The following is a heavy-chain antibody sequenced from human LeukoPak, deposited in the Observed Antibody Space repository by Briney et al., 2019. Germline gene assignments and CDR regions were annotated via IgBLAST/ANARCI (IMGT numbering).Heavy chain of an antibody. J-gene: IGHJ4*02. Sequence: SETLSLTCTVSGGTISSYYWSWIRQPPGKGLEWIGYIYYSGSTNYNPSLKSRVTISVDTSKNQFSLKLSSVTAADTAVYYCARARGYYDYVWGYWGQGTLVTVSS. CDR3: ARARGYYDYVWGY. CDR1: GGTISSYY. V-gene: IGHV4-59*01. D-gene: IGHD3-16*01. CDR2: IYYSGST.